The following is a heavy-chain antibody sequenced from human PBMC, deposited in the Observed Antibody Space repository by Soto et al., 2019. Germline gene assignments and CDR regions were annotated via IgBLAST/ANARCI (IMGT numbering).Heavy chain of an antibody. D-gene: IGHD3-22*01. CDR3: ARDLSGYYSDYYGMDV. CDR1: GGTFSSYA. Sequence: GASVKVSCKASGGTFSSYAISWVRQAPGQGLEWMGGIIPIFGTANYAQKFQGRVTITADESTSTAYMELSSLRSEDTAVYYCARDLSGYYSDYYGMDVWGQGTTVTVSS. V-gene: IGHV1-69*13. J-gene: IGHJ6*02. CDR2: IIPIFGTA.